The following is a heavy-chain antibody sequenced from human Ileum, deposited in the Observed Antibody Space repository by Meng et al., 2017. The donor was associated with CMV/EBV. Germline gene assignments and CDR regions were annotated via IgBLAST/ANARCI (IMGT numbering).Heavy chain of an antibody. J-gene: IGHJ5*02. CDR1: SFIGYY. CDR2: INHSGST. V-gene: IGHV4-34*01. CDR3: VARGGYCTNGVCFHNWFDP. D-gene: IGHD2-8*01. Sequence: SFIGYYWSWIRQPPGKGLEWIGEINHSGSTNYNPSLKSRVTISVDTSKNQFSLKLSSVTAADTAVYYCVARGGYCTNGVCFHNWFDPWGQGTLVTVSS.